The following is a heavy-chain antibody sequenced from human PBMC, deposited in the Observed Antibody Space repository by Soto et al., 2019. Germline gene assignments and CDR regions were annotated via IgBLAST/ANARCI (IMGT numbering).Heavy chain of an antibody. Sequence: QVQLVQSGAEVKKPGSSVKVSCKASGGTFSSYAISWVRQAPGQGLEWMGGIIPIFGTADYAQKFQARVTITADEATSTAYMELSSLRSDHTAVYYCASHSGSSPEGRYYYGMDVWGQGTTVTVSS. CDR3: ASHSGSSPEGRYYYGMDV. J-gene: IGHJ6*02. CDR2: IIPIFGTA. V-gene: IGHV1-69*12. D-gene: IGHD1-26*01. CDR1: GGTFSSYA.